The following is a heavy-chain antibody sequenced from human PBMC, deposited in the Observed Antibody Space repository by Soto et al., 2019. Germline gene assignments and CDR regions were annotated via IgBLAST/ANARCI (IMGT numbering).Heavy chain of an antibody. CDR2: INPSGGST. D-gene: IGHD3-22*01. CDR3: ARAYYYDSSGTYGMDV. Sequence: ASVKVSCKASGYTFTSYYMHWVRQAPGQGLEWMGIINPSGGSTSYAQKFQGRVTMTRDTSTSTVYMELSRLRSDDTAVYYCARAYYYDSSGTYGMDVWGQGTTVTVSS. V-gene: IGHV1-46*01. J-gene: IGHJ6*02. CDR1: GYTFTSYY.